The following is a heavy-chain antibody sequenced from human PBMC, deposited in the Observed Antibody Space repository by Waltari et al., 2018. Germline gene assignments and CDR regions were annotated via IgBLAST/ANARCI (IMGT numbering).Heavy chain of an antibody. J-gene: IGHJ3*02. Sequence: QVQLVQSGAEVKKPGSSVKVSCKASGGTFSSYAISWVRQAPGQGLEWRGRIIPILGKANYEQKCQGRVTLTADKSTSPAYMELSSLRSEDTAVYYCASAVTTLYPPHDAFDIWGQGTMVTVSS. CDR2: IIPILGKA. CDR1: GGTFSSYA. CDR3: ASAVTTLYPPHDAFDI. D-gene: IGHD4-4*01. V-gene: IGHV1-69*04.